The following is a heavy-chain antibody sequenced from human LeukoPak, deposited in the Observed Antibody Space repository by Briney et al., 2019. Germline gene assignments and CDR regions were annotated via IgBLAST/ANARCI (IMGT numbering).Heavy chain of an antibody. J-gene: IGHJ4*02. D-gene: IGHD1-26*01. Sequence: SGPALVKPTQTLTLTCTFSGFSLSTSGMCVSWIRQPPGKALEWLALIDWDADTYYSTSLKTRLIISKDTSKNQVVRTITNMDPVDTATYYCTRTYSGSYPVHYWGQGTLVTVSS. CDR1: GFSLSTSGMC. CDR3: TRTYSGSYPVHY. V-gene: IGHV2-70*13. CDR2: IDWDADT.